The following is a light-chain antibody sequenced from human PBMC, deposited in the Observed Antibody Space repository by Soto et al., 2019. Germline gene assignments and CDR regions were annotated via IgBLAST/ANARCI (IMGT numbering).Light chain of an antibody. J-gene: IGLJ1*01. CDR2: EVT. V-gene: IGLV2-23*02. Sequence: QPVLTQPASVSGSPGQSITISCTGTSSDVGSYNLVSWYQQHPGKAPKLMIFEVTKRPSGVSSRFFGSKSGNTASLTISGLQAEDEAHYYCCSYAGTSSYAFGTGTKLTVL. CDR1: SSDVGSYNL. CDR3: CSYAGTSSYA.